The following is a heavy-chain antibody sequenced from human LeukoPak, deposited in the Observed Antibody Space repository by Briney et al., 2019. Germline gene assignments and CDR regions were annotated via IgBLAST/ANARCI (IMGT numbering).Heavy chain of an antibody. J-gene: IGHJ4*02. D-gene: IGHD2-2*01. CDR2: ISSSSSYI. V-gene: IGHV3-21*01. Sequence: GGSLRLSCAASAFTFSSYSMNWVRQAPGKGLEWVSSISSSSSYIYYADSVKGRFTISRDNAKNSLYLQMNSLRAEDTAVYYCAKYCSSTSCYEGGDYWGQGTLVTVSS. CDR3: AKYCSSTSCYEGGDY. CDR1: AFTFSSYS.